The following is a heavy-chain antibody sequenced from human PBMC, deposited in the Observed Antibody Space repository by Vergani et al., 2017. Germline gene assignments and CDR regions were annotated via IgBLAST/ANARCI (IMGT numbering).Heavy chain of an antibody. Sequence: QVQLQESGPGLVKPSQTLSLTCTVSGGSISSSSYYWGWIRQPPGKGLEWIGSIYYSGSTYHNPSLKSRVTISVDTSKNQVSLKLSSVTAADTAVDYCAGRVVVWGHSYLDYWGQGTLVTVSS. J-gene: IGHJ4*02. CDR2: IYYSGST. V-gene: IGHV4-39*07. CDR3: AGRVVVWGHSYLDY. CDR1: GGSISSSSYY. D-gene: IGHD3-16*01.